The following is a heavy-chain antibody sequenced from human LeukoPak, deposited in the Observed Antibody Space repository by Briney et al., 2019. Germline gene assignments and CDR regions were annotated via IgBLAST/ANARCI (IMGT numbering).Heavy chain of an antibody. Sequence: GGSLRLSCAASGFTFGTYWMSWVRQAPGKGLEWLAHIKQDGSGKYYMDSVKGRFTISRDNAKNSLFLQMNSLRAEDTAVYYCARDCGGDCNSDYWGQGTLVTVSS. CDR1: GFTFGTYW. CDR2: IKQDGSGK. J-gene: IGHJ4*02. V-gene: IGHV3-7*01. D-gene: IGHD2-21*02. CDR3: ARDCGGDCNSDY.